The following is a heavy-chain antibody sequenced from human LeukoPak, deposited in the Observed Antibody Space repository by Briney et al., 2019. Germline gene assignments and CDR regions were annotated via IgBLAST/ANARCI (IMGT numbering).Heavy chain of an antibody. D-gene: IGHD3-16*01. V-gene: IGHV1-69*06. CDR3: ARGKKEYSPIRRVLNLGESPRGYFDY. Sequence: ASVKVSCKASGGTFSSYAISWERQAPGQGLEWMGGIIPIFGTANYAQKFQGRVTMTWSTFISTAYMELSSLTSEDTAVYYCARGKKEYSPIRRVLNLGESPRGYFDYWGQGTLVTVSS. CDR2: IIPIFGTA. CDR1: GGTFSSYA. J-gene: IGHJ4*02.